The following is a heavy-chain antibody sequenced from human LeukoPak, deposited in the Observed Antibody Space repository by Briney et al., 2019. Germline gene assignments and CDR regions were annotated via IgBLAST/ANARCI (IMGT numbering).Heavy chain of an antibody. CDR3: ADNLSR. D-gene: IGHD1-1*01. CDR1: GFTFSSYW. CDR2: IEKSGNPI. V-gene: IGHV3-48*04. J-gene: IGHJ1*01. Sequence: GGSLRLSCAASGFTFSSYWMSWVRQAPGKGLEWISYIEKSGNPIHYADSVKGRFTISRDIARNSVFLQMNSLRAEDTAVYFCADNLSRWGQGTLVTVSS.